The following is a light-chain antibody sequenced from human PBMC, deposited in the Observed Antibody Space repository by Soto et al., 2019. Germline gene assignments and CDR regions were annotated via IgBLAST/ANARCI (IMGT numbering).Light chain of an antibody. J-gene: IGKJ4*01. CDR3: QQYNNWPLT. Sequence: ETVMTQSPATLSVSPGERATLSCRASQSVSSNLAWYQQKPGQAPRLLIYAASTRATGIPARFSGTGSGTEFTLTISSLQSEDFALYHCQQYNNWPLTFGGGTKVEIK. V-gene: IGKV3-15*01. CDR1: QSVSSN. CDR2: AAS.